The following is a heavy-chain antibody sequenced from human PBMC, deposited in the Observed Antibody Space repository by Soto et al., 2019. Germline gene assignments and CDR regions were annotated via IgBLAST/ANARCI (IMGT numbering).Heavy chain of an antibody. CDR3: ARGGPNDYGDYGTFDY. Sequence: QVQLQQWGAGLLKPSETLSLTCAVYGGSFSGYYWSWIRQPPGKGLEWIGEINHSASTNYNPSLKSRVTISVDTSKNQVSLKLSSVTAADTAVYYCARGGPNDYGDYGTFDYWGQGTLVTVSS. CDR2: INHSAST. CDR1: GGSFSGYY. D-gene: IGHD4-17*01. V-gene: IGHV4-34*01. J-gene: IGHJ4*02.